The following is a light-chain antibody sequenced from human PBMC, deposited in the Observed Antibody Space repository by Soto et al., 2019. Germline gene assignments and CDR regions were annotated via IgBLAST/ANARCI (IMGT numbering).Light chain of an antibody. Sequence: EIVMTQSPLSLPVTPGEPASISCRSSQSLLHSNGYNYLDWYLQKPGQSPQLLIYLGSNRASGVPDRFSRSGSGTDFTLKISRVEAEDVGVYYCMQALQTPYTFGQGTKLQIK. CDR1: QSLLHSNGYNY. CDR3: MQALQTPYT. V-gene: IGKV2-28*01. CDR2: LGS. J-gene: IGKJ2*01.